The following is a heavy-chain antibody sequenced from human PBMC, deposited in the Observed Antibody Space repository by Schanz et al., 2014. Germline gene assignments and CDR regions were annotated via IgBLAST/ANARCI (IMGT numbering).Heavy chain of an antibody. Sequence: EVQLLESGGGLVQPGGSLRLSCAASGFTFSPYTMNWVRQAPGKGLEWVSTISGNSIATNYADSVKGRFTISRDNSKNMLYLQMTSLRADDTAVYYCIRGDIMVVPVAHFWGQGILVTVSS. J-gene: IGHJ4*02. CDR2: ISGNSIAT. D-gene: IGHD2-2*01. CDR3: IRGDIMVVPVAHF. V-gene: IGHV3-23*01. CDR1: GFTFSPYT.